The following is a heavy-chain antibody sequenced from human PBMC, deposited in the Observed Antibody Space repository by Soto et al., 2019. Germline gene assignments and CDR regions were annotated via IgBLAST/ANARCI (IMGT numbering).Heavy chain of an antibody. J-gene: IGHJ1*01. D-gene: IGHD3-16*01. V-gene: IGHV3-9*01. CDR1: GFTFDDYA. CDR2: ISWNSDSI. CDR3: ARDIIPVPKRYFQH. Sequence: SGGSLRLSCAASGFTFDDYAMHWVRQAPGKGLEWVSGISWNSDSIGYADSVKGRFTISRDNAKNSLYLQMDSLRVEDTAFYYCARDIIPVPKRYFQHWGQGTLVTVSS.